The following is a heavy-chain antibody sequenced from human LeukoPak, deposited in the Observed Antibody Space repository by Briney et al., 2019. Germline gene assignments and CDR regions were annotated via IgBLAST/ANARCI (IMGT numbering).Heavy chain of an antibody. Sequence: SESLSLTCTVSGGSISSYYWSWIRQPPGKGLEWIGYINYSGSTNYNPSLKSRVTISIDTSKNQFSLKLSSVTAADTAVYYCARSYSNYHLCPLDYWGQGTLVT. V-gene: IGHV4-59*01. CDR1: GGSISSYY. CDR3: ARSYSNYHLCPLDY. J-gene: IGHJ4*02. D-gene: IGHD4-11*01. CDR2: INYSGST.